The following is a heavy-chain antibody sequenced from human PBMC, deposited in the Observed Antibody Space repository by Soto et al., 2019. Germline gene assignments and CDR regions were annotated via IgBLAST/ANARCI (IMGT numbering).Heavy chain of an antibody. CDR3: ARDGPKLNYYYYYGMDV. Sequence: VSLRQSCAASGFTFRSYIMNFVRPAPGQGLEWVSSISSSSSYIYYADSVKGRFTISRDNAKNSLYLQMNSLRAEDTAVYYCARDGPKLNYYYYYGMDVWGQGTTVTVS. CDR2: ISSSSSYI. CDR1: GFTFRSYI. J-gene: IGHJ6*02. D-gene: IGHD2-15*01. V-gene: IGHV3-21*01.